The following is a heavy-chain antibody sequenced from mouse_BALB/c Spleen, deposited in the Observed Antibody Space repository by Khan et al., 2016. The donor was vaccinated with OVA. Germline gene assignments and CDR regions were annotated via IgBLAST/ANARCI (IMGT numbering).Heavy chain of an antibody. J-gene: IGHJ3*01. CDR1: GYSFTSYY. CDR3: ANGTFAY. V-gene: IGHV1S135*01. D-gene: IGHD2-1*01. Sequence: VQLKESGPELMKPGASVKISCKASGYSFTSYYMHWMKQSHGKSLEWIEYIDPFNGDTDYNQKFKGKATLTVDKSSSTAYMHLSSLTSEYSAVYYCANGTFAYCGHETLVTVSA. CDR2: IDPFNGDT.